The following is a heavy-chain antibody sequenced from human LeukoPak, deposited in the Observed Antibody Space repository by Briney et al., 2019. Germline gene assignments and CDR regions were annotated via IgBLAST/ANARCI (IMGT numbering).Heavy chain of an antibody. J-gene: IGHJ3*02. D-gene: IGHD2-2*01. V-gene: IGHV3-23*01. CDR1: GFTVSSNY. CDR2: ISGSGGST. Sequence: GGSLRLSCAASGFTVSSNYMSWVRQAPGKGLEWVSAISGSGGSTYYADSVKGRFTISRDNSKNTLYLQMNSLRAEDTAVYYCAKDPWGYCSSTSCYYGAFDIWGQGTMVTVSS. CDR3: AKDPWGYCSSTSCYYGAFDI.